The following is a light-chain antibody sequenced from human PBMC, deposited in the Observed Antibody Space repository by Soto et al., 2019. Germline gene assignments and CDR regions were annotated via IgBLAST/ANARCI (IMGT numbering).Light chain of an antibody. V-gene: IGKV3-11*01. CDR1: QSVGSF. J-gene: IGKJ4*01. CDR3: QQRSGWPLT. CDR2: DAS. Sequence: EIVLTQSPATLALSPGERATLSCRASQSVGSFLAWYQQKPGQAPRLLIYDASKRATGISARFIGSGSGTDFTLTISSLEPEDFAVYYCQQRSGWPLTFGGGTKVEIK.